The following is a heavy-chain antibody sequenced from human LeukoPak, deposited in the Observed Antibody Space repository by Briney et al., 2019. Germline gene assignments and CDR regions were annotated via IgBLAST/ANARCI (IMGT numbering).Heavy chain of an antibody. J-gene: IGHJ4*02. Sequence: GRSLRLSCAASGFTFSSYGIHWVRQAPGKGLEWVALIYYDGSNKYYADSVKGRFTISRDNSKNMLFLQMNSLRAEDTAVYYCAREDGDHFDYWGQGTLVTVSS. CDR2: IYYDGSNK. CDR3: AREDGDHFDY. V-gene: IGHV3-33*01. CDR1: GFTFSSYG. D-gene: IGHD4-17*01.